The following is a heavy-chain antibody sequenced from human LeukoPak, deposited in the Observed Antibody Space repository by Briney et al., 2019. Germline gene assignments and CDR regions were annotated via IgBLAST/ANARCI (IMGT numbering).Heavy chain of an antibody. Sequence: SETLSLTRTVSGGSISSYYWSWIRQPPGRGLEWIGYIYYSGSTNYNPSLKSRVTISVDTSKNQFSLKLSSVTAADTAVYYCARSGLAMVRGVIIKPNNWFDPWGQGTLVTVSS. CDR2: IYYSGST. V-gene: IGHV4-59*08. CDR1: GGSISSYY. J-gene: IGHJ5*02. CDR3: ARSGLAMVRGVIIKPNNWFDP. D-gene: IGHD3-10*01.